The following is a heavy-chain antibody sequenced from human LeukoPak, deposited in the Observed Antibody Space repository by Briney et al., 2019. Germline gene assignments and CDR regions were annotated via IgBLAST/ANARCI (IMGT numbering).Heavy chain of an antibody. CDR2: IYSSGST. V-gene: IGHV4-59*10. Sequence: SETLSLTCAVYGGSFSGYYWSWIRQPPGKGLEWIGRIYSSGSTNYNPSLKSRVTISIDTSKNQFSLKLSSVTAADTAVYYCARDSHDYVWGSYRTDYWGQGTLVTVSS. CDR1: GGSFSGYY. CDR3: ARDSHDYVWGSYRTDY. J-gene: IGHJ4*02. D-gene: IGHD3-16*02.